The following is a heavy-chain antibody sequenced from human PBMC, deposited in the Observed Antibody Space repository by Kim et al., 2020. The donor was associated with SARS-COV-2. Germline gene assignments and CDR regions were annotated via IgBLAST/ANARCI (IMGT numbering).Heavy chain of an antibody. CDR2: VEPSTGNT. V-gene: IGHV1-8*01. CDR1: GHTFTRYD. Sequence: ASVKVSCKTSGHTFTRYDVNWVRQAPGQGLEWMGWVEPSTGNTRYAQKFHGRVSMTRDISINTAYMELLRLTPEDTAVYYCVTILGGPIANWGQGTQVTVSS. CDR3: VTILGGPIAN. D-gene: IGHD3-10*01. J-gene: IGHJ4*02.